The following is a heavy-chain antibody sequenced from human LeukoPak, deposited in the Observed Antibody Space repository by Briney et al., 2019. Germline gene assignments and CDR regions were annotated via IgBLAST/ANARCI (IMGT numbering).Heavy chain of an antibody. CDR3: ARDWWVLAGAAGRNYFDY. D-gene: IGHD6-13*01. J-gene: IGHJ4*02. V-gene: IGHV3-30-3*01. CDR2: ISYDGNNK. Sequence: GGSLRLSCAASGFTFSTYAIHWVRQAPGKELEWVALISYDGNNKYYADSVKGRFTISRDNSKNTLYLQMNSLRAEDTAVYYCARDWWVLAGAAGRNYFDYWGQGTLVTVSS. CDR1: GFTFSTYA.